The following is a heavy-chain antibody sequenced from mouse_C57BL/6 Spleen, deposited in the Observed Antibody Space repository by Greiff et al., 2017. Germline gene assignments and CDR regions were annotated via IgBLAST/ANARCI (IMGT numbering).Heavy chain of an antibody. V-gene: IGHV1-15*01. D-gene: IGHD2-2*01. CDR3: TNYGDDGYAMYY. Sequence: QVQLQQSGAELVRPGASVTLSCKASGYTFTDYEMHWVKQTPVHGLEWIGAIDPETGGTAYNQKFKGKAILTADKSSSTAYMVLRSLTSEDSAVYYCTNYGDDGYAMYYWGQGASVTVSS. CDR1: GYTFTDYE. CDR2: IDPETGGT. J-gene: IGHJ4*01.